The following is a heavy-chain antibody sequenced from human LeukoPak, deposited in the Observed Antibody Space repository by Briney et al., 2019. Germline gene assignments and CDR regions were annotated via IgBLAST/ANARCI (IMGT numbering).Heavy chain of an antibody. CDR1: GDSISSYY. V-gene: IGHV4-34*01. D-gene: IGHD6-13*01. CDR3: ARGVSSWYQDY. CDR2: INHSGST. J-gene: IGHJ4*02. Sequence: SETLSLTCTVSGDSISSYYWSWIRQPPGKGLEWIGEINHSGSTNYNPSLKSRVTISVDTSKNQFSLKLSSVTAADTAVYYCARGVSSWYQDYWGQGALVTVSS.